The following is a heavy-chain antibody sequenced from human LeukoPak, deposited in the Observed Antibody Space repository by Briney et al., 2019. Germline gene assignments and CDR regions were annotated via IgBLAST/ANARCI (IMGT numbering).Heavy chain of an antibody. D-gene: IGHD1-1*01. V-gene: IGHV3-7*04. CDR1: GFTFSSYW. J-gene: IGHJ4*02. CDR3: ARYTGGGYFDY. Sequence: PGGSLRLSCAASGFTFSSYWMSWVRQAPGKGLEWVANIKEDGSVKYYVDSVKGRFTISRDNAKNSLYLQMNSLRAEDTAVYYCARYTGGGYFDYWGQGTLVTVSS. CDR2: IKEDGSVK.